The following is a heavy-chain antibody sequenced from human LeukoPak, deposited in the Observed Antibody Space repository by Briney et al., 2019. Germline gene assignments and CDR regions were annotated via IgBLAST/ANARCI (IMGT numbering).Heavy chain of an antibody. CDR3: SNWVEGARPSLDY. D-gene: IGHD6-6*01. Sequence: GGSLRLSCSASGFTFRSYAMAWVRQAPGTGLGWVSAISNSGRNTYYADSVKGRFTISRDNSKNTLYLEMNCLRAEDTAVYYCSNWVEGARPSLDYWGQGALVTVSS. CDR1: GFTFRSYA. V-gene: IGHV3-23*01. CDR2: ISNSGRNT. J-gene: IGHJ4*02.